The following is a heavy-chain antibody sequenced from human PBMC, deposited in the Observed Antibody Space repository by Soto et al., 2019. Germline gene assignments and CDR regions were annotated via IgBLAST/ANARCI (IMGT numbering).Heavy chain of an antibody. CDR3: ARSQEYGGNSGVDY. CDR2: IYHSGST. Sequence: PSETLSLTCAVSGGSISSSNWWSWVRQPPGKGLEWIGEIYHSGSTNYSPSLKSRVTISVDKSKNQFSLKLSSVTAADTAVYYCARSQEYGGNSGVDYWGQGTLVTVSS. CDR1: GGSISSSNW. J-gene: IGHJ4*02. V-gene: IGHV4-4*02. D-gene: IGHD2-21*02.